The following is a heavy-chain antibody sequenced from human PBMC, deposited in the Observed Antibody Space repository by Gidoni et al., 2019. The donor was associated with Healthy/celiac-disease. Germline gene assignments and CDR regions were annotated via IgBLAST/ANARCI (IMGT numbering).Heavy chain of an antibody. J-gene: IGHJ6*02. CDR3: ARDNNPRYCTNGVCYKDPSPPSGHYYSMDV. Sequence: QVQLVQSGAEVKKPGSSVKVSCKASGGTFSSYAISWVRQAPGQGLEWMGGIIPIFGTANYAQKFQGRVTITADESTSTAYMELSSLRSEDTAVYYCARDNNPRYCTNGVCYKDPSPPSGHYYSMDVWGQGTTVTVSS. D-gene: IGHD2-8*01. V-gene: IGHV1-69*01. CDR2: IIPIFGTA. CDR1: GGTFSSYA.